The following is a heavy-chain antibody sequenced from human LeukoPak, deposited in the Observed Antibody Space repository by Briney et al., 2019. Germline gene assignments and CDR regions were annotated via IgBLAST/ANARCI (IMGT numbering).Heavy chain of an antibody. Sequence: GRSLRLSCAASGFAFSSYGMHWVRQAPGKGLEWVAVIWYDGSNKYYADSVKGRFTISRDNSKNTLYLQMNSLRAEDTAVYYCARDPTNTAMATFDYWGQGTLVTVSS. J-gene: IGHJ4*02. D-gene: IGHD5-18*01. V-gene: IGHV3-33*01. CDR1: GFAFSSYG. CDR3: ARDPTNTAMATFDY. CDR2: IWYDGSNK.